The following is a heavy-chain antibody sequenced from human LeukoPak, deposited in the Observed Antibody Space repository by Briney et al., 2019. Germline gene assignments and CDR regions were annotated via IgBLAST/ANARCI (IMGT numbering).Heavy chain of an antibody. J-gene: IGHJ4*02. CDR2: ISYDGSNK. V-gene: IGHV3-30-3*01. D-gene: IGHD5-12*01. Sequence: PGGSLRLPCAASGFTFSSYAMHWVRQAPGKGLEWVAVISYDGSNKYYADSVKGRFTISRDNSKNTLYLQMNSLRAEDTAVYYCARDRVSGFLDYWGQGTLVTVSS. CDR3: ARDRVSGFLDY. CDR1: GFTFSSYA.